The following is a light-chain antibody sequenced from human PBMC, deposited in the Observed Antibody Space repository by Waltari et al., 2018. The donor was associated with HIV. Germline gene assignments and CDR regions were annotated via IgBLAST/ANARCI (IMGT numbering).Light chain of an antibody. CDR1: SRDGGGYNY. CDR3: CSYAGSSLV. V-gene: IGLV2-11*01. CDR2: DVS. J-gene: IGLJ2*01. Sequence: SALTQPRPVSGSPGQSVTISCTGTSRDGGGYNYVSWYQQHPGKAPNLMIYDVSKRPSGVPDRFSGSKSGNTASLTISGLQAEDEADYYCCSYAGSSLVFGGGTKLTVL.